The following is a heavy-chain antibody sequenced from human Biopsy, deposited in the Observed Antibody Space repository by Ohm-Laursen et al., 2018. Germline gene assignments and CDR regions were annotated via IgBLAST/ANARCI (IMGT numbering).Heavy chain of an antibody. V-gene: IGHV1-2*02. CDR1: GYTFTAYF. J-gene: IGHJ3*02. D-gene: IGHD6-13*01. CDR2: IGPNSGAT. Sequence: SVKVSCKVSGYTFTAYFIHWVRQSPGQGLEWMGWIGPNSGATNYAQKFQGRVTMTGDTSISTAYMELSRLTSDDTGVYYCVRDRGMQQAVRVRADTFDMWGQGTVVTVSS. CDR3: VRDRGMQQAVRVRADTFDM.